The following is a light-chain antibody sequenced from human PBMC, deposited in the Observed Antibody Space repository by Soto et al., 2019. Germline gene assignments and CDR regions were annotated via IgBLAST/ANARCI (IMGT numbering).Light chain of an antibody. CDR1: QSVDSSY. CDR3: QQYGSSPET. CDR2: GAS. V-gene: IGKV3-20*01. Sequence: EIVLTQSPGTLSLSPGERTTLSCRSSQSVDSSYLAWYHQRPGQAPRLLIYGASSRATGIPDRFSGSGSGTDFALTISRLEPEDFAVYYCQQYGSSPETFGQGTKVDIK. J-gene: IGKJ1*01.